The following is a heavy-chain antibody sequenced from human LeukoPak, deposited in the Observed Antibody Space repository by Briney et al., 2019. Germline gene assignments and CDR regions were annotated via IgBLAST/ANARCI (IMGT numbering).Heavy chain of an antibody. CDR2: IYCSGST. J-gene: IGHJ4*02. D-gene: IGHD4-23*01. CDR3: ARDNYGANSGFDY. Sequence: SETLSLTRTVSGGSISSYYWSWIRQPPGKGLEWIGYIYCSGSTNYNPSLKSRVTTSVDTSKNQFSLKLSSVTAADTAVYYCARDNYGANSGFDYWGQGTLVPVSS. V-gene: IGHV4-59*01. CDR1: GGSISSYY.